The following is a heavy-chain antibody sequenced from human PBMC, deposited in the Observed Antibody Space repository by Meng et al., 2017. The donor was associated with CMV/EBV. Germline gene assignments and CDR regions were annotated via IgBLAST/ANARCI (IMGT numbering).Heavy chain of an antibody. D-gene: IGHD6-13*01. CDR3: ARGVAAAGTPDWFDP. J-gene: IGHJ5*02. CDR2: INPNSSGT. CDR1: GYTFTGYY. Sequence: SVTVSCKASGYTFTGYYMHWVRQAPGQGLEWMGWINPNSSGTNYAQKFQGRVTMTRDTSISTAYMELSRLRSDDTAVYYCARGVAAAGTPDWFDPWGQGTLVTVSS. V-gene: IGHV1-2*02.